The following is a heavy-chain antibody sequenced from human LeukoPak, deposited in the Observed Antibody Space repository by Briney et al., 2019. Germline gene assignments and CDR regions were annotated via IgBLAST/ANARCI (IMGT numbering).Heavy chain of an antibody. CDR1: GFTLSVYA. V-gene: IGHV3-23*01. D-gene: IGHD3-9*01. J-gene: IGHJ4*02. Sequence: GGSLRLSCATSGFTLSVYAMAWVCQAPGKGLEWLAAIRYSGRTSYYADSVEGRFTISSDNSKNALYLEMNNLRAEDTGVYYCATLGVNTVNLTSDVYWGQGTLVTVSS. CDR3: ATLGVNTVNLTSDVY. CDR2: IRYSGRTS.